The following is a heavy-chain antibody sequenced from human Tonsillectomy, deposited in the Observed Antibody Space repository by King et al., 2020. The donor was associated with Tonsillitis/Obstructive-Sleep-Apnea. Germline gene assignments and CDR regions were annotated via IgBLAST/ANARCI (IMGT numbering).Heavy chain of an antibody. D-gene: IGHD3-3*01. CDR2: ISYDGNNK. J-gene: IGHJ6*02. CDR3: AKDVTTPHYYYGMDV. V-gene: IGHV3-30*18. CDR1: GFTFSSYG. Sequence: VQLVESGGGVVQPGRSLRLSCAASGFTFSSYGMHWVRQAPGKGLEWVAVISYDGNNKYYADSVKGRFTISRDNSKNTLYLQMNNRRAEDTAVYFCAKDVTTPHYYYGMDVWGQGTTVTVSS.